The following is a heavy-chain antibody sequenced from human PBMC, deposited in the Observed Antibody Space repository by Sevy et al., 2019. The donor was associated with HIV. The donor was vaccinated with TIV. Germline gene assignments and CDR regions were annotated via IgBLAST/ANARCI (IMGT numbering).Heavy chain of an antibody. CDR1: GFTFSSYW. D-gene: IGHD3-22*01. V-gene: IGHV3-7*01. Sequence: GGSLRLSCAASGFTFSSYWMSWVRQAPGKGLEWVANIKQDGSEKYYVYSVKGRFTISRDNAKNSLYLQMNSLRAEDTAVYYGAREFPYYYDSSVGFDAFDIWGQGTMVTVSS. CDR3: AREFPYYYDSSVGFDAFDI. J-gene: IGHJ3*02. CDR2: IKQDGSEK.